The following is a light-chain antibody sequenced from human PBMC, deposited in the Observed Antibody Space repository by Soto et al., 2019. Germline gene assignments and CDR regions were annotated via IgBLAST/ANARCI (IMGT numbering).Light chain of an antibody. CDR3: QQYHTLWT. V-gene: IGKV3-15*01. CDR2: DAS. CDR1: QSVRSN. Sequence: EIVMTQSPATLSVSPGERATLSCRASQSVRSNLAWYQQTPGQAPRLLIYDASTRATGSPARFSGSGSGTEFTLTISSLQSEDFAVYYCQQYHTLWTFGQGTKVDIK. J-gene: IGKJ1*01.